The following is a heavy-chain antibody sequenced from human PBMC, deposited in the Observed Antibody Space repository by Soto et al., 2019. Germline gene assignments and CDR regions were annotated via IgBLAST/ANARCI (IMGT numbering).Heavy chain of an antibody. CDR1: GYTLTELS. J-gene: IGHJ5*02. CDR2: FDPEDVET. CDR3: ATGLLYHDYGEHTFDT. Sequence: QVQLVQSGAEVKKPGASVKVSCKVSGYTLTELSMHWVRQAPGKGLEGMEGFDPEDVETVYAHKCQGRVSMTEETSTDTAYMEPSSLRSEDTAVYYCATGLLYHDYGEHTFDTWGQGTLVTVSS. D-gene: IGHD4-17*01. V-gene: IGHV1-24*01.